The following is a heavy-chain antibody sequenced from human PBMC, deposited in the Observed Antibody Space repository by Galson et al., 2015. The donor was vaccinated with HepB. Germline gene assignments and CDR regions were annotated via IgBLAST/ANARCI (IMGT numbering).Heavy chain of an antibody. V-gene: IGHV3-49*03. Sequence: SLRLSCAASGFTFGDYTMTWYRQAPGKGLEWVGFIRSKTYGGTTEYAASVKGRFTFSREDSKSTAYLQMDSLKSEDTALYYCSADRKGGYGPFDYWGQGTLVTVSP. CDR3: SADRKGGYGPFDY. CDR2: IRSKTYGGTT. J-gene: IGHJ4*02. CDR1: GFTFGDYT. D-gene: IGHD5-12*01.